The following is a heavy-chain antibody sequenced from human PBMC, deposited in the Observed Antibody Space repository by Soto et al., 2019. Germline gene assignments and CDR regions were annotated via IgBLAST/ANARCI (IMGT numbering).Heavy chain of an antibody. J-gene: IGHJ3*02. CDR1: GGSIRSYY. V-gene: IGHV4-59*12. D-gene: IGHD3-22*01. Sequence: QVQLQESGPGLVKPSETLSLTCSVSGGSIRSYYWGWIRQSPGKGLEWLGYVYDSGHTNYNPSLKSRVAMSVDTCKNQFSLRLSSVTAADTAMYYCARSRTSSYDSSTPEPDGAFDIWGQGTMVTVSS. CDR2: VYDSGHT. CDR3: ARSRTSSYDSSTPEPDGAFDI.